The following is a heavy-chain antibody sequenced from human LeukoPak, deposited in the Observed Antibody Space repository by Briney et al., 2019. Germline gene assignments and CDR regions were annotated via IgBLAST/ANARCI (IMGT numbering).Heavy chain of an antibody. CDR1: GFTFSAYT. CDR3: ARSRGMSMNDKNLLY. Sequence: GGSLRLSCAASGFTFSAYTLNWVRQAPGKGLEWVSSIKGSDNHIYHAPSLAGRFTVSTDDAQNSIYLQMNSLSVEDTAIYYCARSRGMSMNDKNLLYWGQGTLVTVSS. D-gene: IGHD3-10*01. CDR2: IKGSDNHI. J-gene: IGHJ4*02. V-gene: IGHV3-21*06.